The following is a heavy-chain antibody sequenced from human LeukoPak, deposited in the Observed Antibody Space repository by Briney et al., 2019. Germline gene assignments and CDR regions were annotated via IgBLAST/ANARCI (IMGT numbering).Heavy chain of an antibody. D-gene: IGHD3-10*01. J-gene: IGHJ4*02. CDR2: TYYSGST. V-gene: IGHV4-59*01. Sequence: SETLSLTCTVSGGSISSYYWSWIRQPPGKGLEWIGYTYYSGSTNYNPSLKSRVTISVDTSKNQFSLKLSSVTAADTAVYYCARAFHYYGSGSYYFDYWGQGTLVTVSS. CDR1: GGSISSYY. CDR3: ARAFHYYGSGSYYFDY.